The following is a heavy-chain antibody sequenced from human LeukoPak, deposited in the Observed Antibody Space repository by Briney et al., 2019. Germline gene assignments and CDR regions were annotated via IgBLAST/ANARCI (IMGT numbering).Heavy chain of an antibody. J-gene: IGHJ3*02. Sequence: SETLSLTCTVYGGSFSGYYWSWIRQPPGKGLEWIGEINHSGSTNYNPSLKSRVTISADTSKNQFSLKLSSVTAADTAVYYCARDSYYYDSSGYYGAFDIWGQGTMVTVSS. D-gene: IGHD3-22*01. CDR3: ARDSYYYDSSGYYGAFDI. CDR2: INHSGST. CDR1: GGSFSGYY. V-gene: IGHV4-34*01.